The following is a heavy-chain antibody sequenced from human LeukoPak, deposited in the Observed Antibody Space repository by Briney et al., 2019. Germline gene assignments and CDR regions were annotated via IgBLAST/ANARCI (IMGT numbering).Heavy chain of an antibody. Sequence: ASVKVSCKVSGYTLTELSMHWVRQAPGKGLEWMGGFDPEDGETIYAQKFQGRVTMTEDTSTDTAYMELSSPRSEDTAVYYCATAPNRIVGATSLIDYWGQGTLVTVSS. J-gene: IGHJ4*02. D-gene: IGHD1-26*01. CDR3: ATAPNRIVGATSLIDY. V-gene: IGHV1-24*01. CDR2: FDPEDGET. CDR1: GYTLTELS.